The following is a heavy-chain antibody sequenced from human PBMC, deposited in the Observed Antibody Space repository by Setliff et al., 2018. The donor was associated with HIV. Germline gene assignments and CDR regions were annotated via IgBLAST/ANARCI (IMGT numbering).Heavy chain of an antibody. D-gene: IGHD3-16*01. V-gene: IGHV4-61*09. J-gene: IGHJ6*03. CDR2: IYTSGST. Sequence: PSETLSLTCTVSGGSISSGSYYWSWIRQPAGKGLEWIGHIYTSGSTNYNPSLKSRVTISVDTSKNQFSLKLSSVTAADTAVYYCARDGGGPGDYYYYYMDVWAKGTTVTVSS. CDR1: GGSISSGSYY. CDR3: ARDGGGPGDYYYYYMDV.